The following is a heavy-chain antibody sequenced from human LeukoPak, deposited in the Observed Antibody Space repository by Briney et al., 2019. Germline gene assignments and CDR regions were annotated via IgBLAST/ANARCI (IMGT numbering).Heavy chain of an antibody. J-gene: IGHJ3*02. CDR2: SNAGNGNT. CDR1: GYTFTSYA. Sequence: GASVKVSCKASGYTFTSYAMHWVRQAPGQRLEWMGWSNAGNGNTKYSQEFQGRVTITRDTSASTAYMELSSLRSEDMAVYYCARSGDYDSSGWDAFDIWGQGTMVTVSS. V-gene: IGHV1-3*02. CDR3: ARSGDYDSSGWDAFDI. D-gene: IGHD3-22*01.